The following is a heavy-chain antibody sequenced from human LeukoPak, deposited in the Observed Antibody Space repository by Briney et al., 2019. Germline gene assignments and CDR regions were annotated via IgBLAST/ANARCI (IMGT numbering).Heavy chain of an antibody. J-gene: IGHJ4*02. CDR1: GFAFSNYG. V-gene: IGHV3-30*02. CDR2: IQYEGNIK. D-gene: IGHD3-10*01. Sequence: PGGSLRLSCAASGFAFSNYGMHWVRQAPGKGLQGVTFIQYEGNIKYYADSVKGRFTVSRDNSKNTLYLQMNSLRAEDTGVYYCAKDDADSGSYYDYWGQGTLVTVSS. CDR3: AKDDADSGSYYDY.